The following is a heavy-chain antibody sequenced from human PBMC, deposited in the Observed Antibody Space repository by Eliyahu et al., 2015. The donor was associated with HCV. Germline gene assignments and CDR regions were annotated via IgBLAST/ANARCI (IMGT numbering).Heavy chain of an antibody. CDR2: ISYDGSNK. CDR1: GFTFSSYA. Sequence: QVQLVESGGGVVQPGRSLRLSCAASGFTFSSYAMXWVRQAPGKGLEXVAVISYDGSNKYYADSVKGRFTISRDNSKNTLYLQMNSLRAEDTAVYYCARNHLGYCSGGSCSGDAFDIWGQGTMVTVSS. J-gene: IGHJ3*02. D-gene: IGHD2-15*01. V-gene: IGHV3-30-3*01. CDR3: ARNHLGYCSGGSCSGDAFDI.